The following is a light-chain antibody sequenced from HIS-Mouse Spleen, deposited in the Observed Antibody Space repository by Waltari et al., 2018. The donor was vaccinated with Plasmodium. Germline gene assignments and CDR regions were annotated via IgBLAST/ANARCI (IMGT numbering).Light chain of an antibody. CDR3: MQALQTPLT. V-gene: IGKV4-1*01. CDR1: QSVLYSSNNKNY. Sequence: DIVMSQSQDSLAVSLGERAPLNCKSRQSVLYSSNNKNYLAWYQQKPGQPPKRLIYWASTRESGVPDRFSGSGSGTDFTLKISRVGAEDVGVYYCMQALQTPLTFGGGTKVEIK. CDR2: WAS. J-gene: IGKJ4*01.